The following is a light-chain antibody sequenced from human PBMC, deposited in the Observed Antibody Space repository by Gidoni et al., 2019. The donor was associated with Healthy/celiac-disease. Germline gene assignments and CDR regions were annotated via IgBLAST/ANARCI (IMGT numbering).Light chain of an antibody. CDR3: QQYNNWPLA. V-gene: IGKV3-15*01. CDR1: QSVSSN. CDR2: GAS. Sequence: EIVMTQSPATLSVSPGERATLSCSASQSVSSNLAWYQQKPGQAPRLLIYGASTRATGIPARFSGSGSGTEFTLTISSLQSEDFAVYYCQQYNNWPLAFGGXTKVEIK. J-gene: IGKJ4*01.